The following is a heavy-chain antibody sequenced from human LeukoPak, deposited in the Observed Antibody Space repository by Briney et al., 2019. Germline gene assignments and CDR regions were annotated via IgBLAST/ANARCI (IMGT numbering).Heavy chain of an antibody. D-gene: IGHD1-1*01. CDR3: VKATTGTTKGWFDP. Sequence: GGSLRLSCSASGFIFSSSAMHWVRKAPGKGLEYVSAISDSGGSTYYADSVKGRFTISRDNSKTTLHLQMSSLRAEDTAVYYCVKATTGTTKGWFDPWGQGTLVTVSS. CDR1: GFIFSSSA. V-gene: IGHV3-64D*06. J-gene: IGHJ5*02. CDR2: ISDSGGST.